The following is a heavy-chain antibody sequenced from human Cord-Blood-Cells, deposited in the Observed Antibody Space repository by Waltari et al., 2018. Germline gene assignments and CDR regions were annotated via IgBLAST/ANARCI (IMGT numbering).Heavy chain of an antibody. Sequence: QLQLQESGPGLVKPSETLSLTCTVSGGSISSSSYYWGWIRQPPGKGLAWIGSIYYMGSTYYNPSLKSRVTISVDTSKNQFSLKLSSVTAADTAVYYCARHTTLGAVAGTAFDYWGQGTLVTVSS. V-gene: IGHV4-39*01. CDR1: GGSISSSSYY. CDR2: IYYMGST. D-gene: IGHD6-19*01. CDR3: ARHTTLGAVAGTAFDY. J-gene: IGHJ4*02.